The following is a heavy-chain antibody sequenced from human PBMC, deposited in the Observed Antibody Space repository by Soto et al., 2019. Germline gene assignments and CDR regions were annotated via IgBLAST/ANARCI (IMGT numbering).Heavy chain of an antibody. CDR1: GGTFSSYA. D-gene: IGHD4-17*01. Sequence: ASVKVSCKASGGTFSSYAISWVRQAPGQGLEWMGGIIPIFGTANYAQKFQGRVTITADKSTSTAYMELSSLRSEDTAVYYCAGGTHDYGDYVARGYWGQGTLVTVSS. V-gene: IGHV1-69*06. CDR2: IIPIFGTA. CDR3: AGGTHDYGDYVARGY. J-gene: IGHJ4*02.